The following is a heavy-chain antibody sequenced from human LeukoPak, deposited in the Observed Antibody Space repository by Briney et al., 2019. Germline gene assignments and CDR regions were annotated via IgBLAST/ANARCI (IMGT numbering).Heavy chain of an antibody. D-gene: IGHD3-3*01. CDR2: IYYDGSQT. Sequence: GGSLRLSCGASGFTFSSYGMHWVRQAPGKGLEWVALIYYDGSQTHYSDSVKGRFTISRDNSKNTVDLQMNSLRVEDTAVYYCARNFIWYFDHWGRGSPVTVSS. V-gene: IGHV3-33*01. J-gene: IGHJ2*01. CDR3: ARNFIWYFDH. CDR1: GFTFSSYG.